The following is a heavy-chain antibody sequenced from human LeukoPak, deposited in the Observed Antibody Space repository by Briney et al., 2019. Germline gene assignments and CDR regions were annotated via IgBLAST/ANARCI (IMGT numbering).Heavy chain of an antibody. D-gene: IGHD6-13*01. CDR2: ISSSSSYI. CDR3: ARDAARAANDY. J-gene: IGHJ4*02. Sequence: PGGSLRLSCAASGFIFSTYSMNWLRQAPGKGLEWVSYISSSSSYIYYADSVKGRFTISRDNAKNSLYLQMNSLRAEDTAVYYCARDAARAANDYWGQGTLVTVSP. CDR1: GFIFSTYS. V-gene: IGHV3-21*05.